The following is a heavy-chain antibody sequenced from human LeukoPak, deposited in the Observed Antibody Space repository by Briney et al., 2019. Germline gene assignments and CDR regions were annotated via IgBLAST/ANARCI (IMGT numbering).Heavy chain of an antibody. CDR3: VRGGGTCCRFDY. Sequence: SETLSLTCAVYGGSFSGYYWSWIRQPPGKGLEWIGSIYYSGSTYYNPSLKSRVTISVDTSKNQFSLRLSSVTAADTAVYYCVRGGGTCCRFDYWGQGTLVTVSS. V-gene: IGHV4-34*01. D-gene: IGHD2-15*01. CDR1: GGSFSGYY. J-gene: IGHJ4*02. CDR2: IYYSGST.